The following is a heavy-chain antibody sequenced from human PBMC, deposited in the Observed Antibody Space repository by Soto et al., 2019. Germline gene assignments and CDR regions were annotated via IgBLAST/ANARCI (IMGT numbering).Heavy chain of an antibody. CDR1: GFTFSSYA. D-gene: IGHD1-1*01. CDR2: ISGSGGST. J-gene: IGHJ4*02. CDR3: AKEGFIFRTTGTTGNFDY. Sequence: GGSLRLSCAASGFTFSSYAMNWVRQAPGKGLEWVSAISGSGGSTYYADSVKGRFTISRDNSKNTLYLQMNSLRAEDTAVYYCAKEGFIFRTTGTTGNFDYWGQGTLVTVSS. V-gene: IGHV3-23*01.